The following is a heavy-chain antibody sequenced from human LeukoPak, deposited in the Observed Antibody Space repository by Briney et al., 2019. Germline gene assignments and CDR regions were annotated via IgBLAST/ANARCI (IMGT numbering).Heavy chain of an antibody. J-gene: IGHJ3*02. Sequence: GGSLRLSCTASGYTFSSYSMTWVRQAPGKGLEWVSAISGSGVNTYYADSVKGRFAASRGNSKNTLYLQMNSLRAEDAAVYYCARGGSDGGDYSSFDIWGLGTMATVSS. V-gene: IGHV3-23*01. D-gene: IGHD4-17*01. CDR3: ARGGSDGGDYSSFDI. CDR2: ISGSGVNT. CDR1: GYTFSSYS.